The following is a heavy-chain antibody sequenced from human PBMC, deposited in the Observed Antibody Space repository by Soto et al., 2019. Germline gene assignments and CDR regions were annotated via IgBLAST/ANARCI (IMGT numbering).Heavy chain of an antibody. CDR3: AKFAGVGATHYWYFDL. D-gene: IGHD1-26*01. V-gene: IGHV3-7*02. Sequence: PGGSLRLSCAASGFTFSRYWMNRARQAPGKGPEWVANIKQDGTEKYYVESVKGRFTISRDNAKNSLSLQMDSLSPEDTAVYYCAKFAGVGATHYWYFDLWGRGTLV. J-gene: IGHJ2*01. CDR1: GFTFSRYW. CDR2: IKQDGTEK.